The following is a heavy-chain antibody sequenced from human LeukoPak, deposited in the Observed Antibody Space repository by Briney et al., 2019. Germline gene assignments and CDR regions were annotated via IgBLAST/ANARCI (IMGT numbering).Heavy chain of an antibody. J-gene: IGHJ4*02. Sequence: SETLSLTCAVYGGSFSGYYWSWIRQPPGKGLEWIGEINHSGSTNYNPSLKSRVTISVDTSRKQFSLKLSSLTAADTAVYYCARHEAYYDSSGFLHYFDYWGQGSLVTVSS. D-gene: IGHD3-22*01. CDR3: ARHEAYYDSSGFLHYFDY. V-gene: IGHV4-34*01. CDR2: INHSGST. CDR1: GGSFSGYY.